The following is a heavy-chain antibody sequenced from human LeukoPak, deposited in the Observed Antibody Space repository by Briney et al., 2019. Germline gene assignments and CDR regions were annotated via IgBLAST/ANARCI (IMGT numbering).Heavy chain of an antibody. Sequence: GGSLRLSCAASGFTFNSYAMSWVRQAPGKGLEWVSSISGGATGTYYTDSVKGRFTISRDNSKNTLYLQMNSLRAEDTAVYYCAKGQGGDFWSGSAYFDWGQGTLVTVSS. D-gene: IGHD3-3*01. CDR2: ISGGATGT. CDR3: AKGQGGDFWSGSAYFD. V-gene: IGHV3-23*01. J-gene: IGHJ4*02. CDR1: GFTFNSYA.